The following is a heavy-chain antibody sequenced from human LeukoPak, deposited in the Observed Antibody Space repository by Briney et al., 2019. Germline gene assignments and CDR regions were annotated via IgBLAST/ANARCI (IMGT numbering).Heavy chain of an antibody. J-gene: IGHJ5*02. CDR3: AKGRGSSNSASNH. D-gene: IGHD1-26*01. CDR2: ISTSGSTI. Sequence: PGGSLRLSCAASGFTFSDYYMSWIRQAPGKGLEWISYISTSGSTIYYADSVKGRFTISRDNSKNTLHLQMNGLRAEDTAVYYCAKGRGSSNSASNHWGQGTPVTVSS. V-gene: IGHV3-11*01. CDR1: GFTFSDYY.